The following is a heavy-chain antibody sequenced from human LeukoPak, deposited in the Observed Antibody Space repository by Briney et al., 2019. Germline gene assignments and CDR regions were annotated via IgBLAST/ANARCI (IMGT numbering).Heavy chain of an antibody. D-gene: IGHD3-3*01. Sequence: ASVKVSCKASGYTFTDYYMHWVRQAHGQGLEWMGWINPNSGGTNYAQKFQGRVTMTRDTSINTAYMELSRLRSDDTAVYYCARDPSTYEEQLAFDYWGQGTLVTVSS. CDR2: INPNSGGT. CDR1: GYTFTDYY. J-gene: IGHJ4*02. V-gene: IGHV1-2*02. CDR3: ARDPSTYEEQLAFDY.